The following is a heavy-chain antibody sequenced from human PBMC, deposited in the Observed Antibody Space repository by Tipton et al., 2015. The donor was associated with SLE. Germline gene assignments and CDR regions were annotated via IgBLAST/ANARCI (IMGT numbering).Heavy chain of an antibody. Sequence: TLSLTCTVSGGSISSYYWSWIRQPPGRGLEWIGYIYSSGSTAYNPSLKSRVTISVDTSKNQFSLKLSSVTAADTAMYYCARSLYDTNWFFFDLWGQGTLVTVSS. CDR2: IYSSGST. CDR3: ARSLYDTNWFFFDL. D-gene: IGHD1-1*01. V-gene: IGHV4-59*01. J-gene: IGHJ5*02. CDR1: GGSISSYY.